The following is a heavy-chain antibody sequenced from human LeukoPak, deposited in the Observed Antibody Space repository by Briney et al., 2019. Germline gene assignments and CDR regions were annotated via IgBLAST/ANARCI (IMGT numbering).Heavy chain of an antibody. D-gene: IGHD3-10*01. CDR2: INPNSGGT. CDR3: ARARYYYGSGRKIDY. CDR1: GYTFTGYY. Sequence: GASVKVSCKASGYTFTGYYMHWVRRAPGQGLEWMGWINPNSGGTNYAQKFQGRVTMTRDTSISTAYMELSRLRSDDTAVYYCARARYYYGSGRKIDYWGQGTLVTVSS. J-gene: IGHJ4*02. V-gene: IGHV1-2*02.